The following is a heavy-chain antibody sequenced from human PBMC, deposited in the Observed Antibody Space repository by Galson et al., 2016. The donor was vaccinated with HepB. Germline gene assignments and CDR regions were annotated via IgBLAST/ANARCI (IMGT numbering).Heavy chain of an antibody. Sequence: SLRLSCAASGFTFSNVWMSWVRQAPGKGLEWVGRIKSKTHGGTTDYAAPVKGRFTISRDDSKNTLYLQMNSLKTEDTAVYYCTTDRGTVGAAGWFDPWGQGTLVTVSS. D-gene: IGHD1-26*01. J-gene: IGHJ5*02. CDR3: TTDRGTVGAAGWFDP. CDR1: GFTFSNVW. CDR2: IKSKTHGGTT. V-gene: IGHV3-15*01.